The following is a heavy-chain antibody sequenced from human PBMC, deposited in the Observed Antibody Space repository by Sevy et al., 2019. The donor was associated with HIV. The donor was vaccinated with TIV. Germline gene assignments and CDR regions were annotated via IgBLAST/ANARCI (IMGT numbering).Heavy chain of an antibody. CDR1: GFTFSTYG. CDR3: ARDLEFYAYGDYGTAFMPDD. V-gene: IGHV3-33*01. J-gene: IGHJ4*02. CDR2: MWFDGSNT. D-gene: IGHD3-16*01. Sequence: GGSLRLSCAASGFTFSTYGMHWVRQAPGKGLEWVAVMWFDGSNTYYADSVKGRFTISRDIAKNTLHLQMNNLRAEDTAVYYCARDLEFYAYGDYGTAFMPDDWGQGTLVTVSS.